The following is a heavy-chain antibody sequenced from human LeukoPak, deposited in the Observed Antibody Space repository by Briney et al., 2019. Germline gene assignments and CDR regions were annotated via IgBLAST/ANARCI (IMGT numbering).Heavy chain of an antibody. V-gene: IGHV1-8*03. D-gene: IGHD2-8*01. CDR3: ARSAEHCTNGVCYTDYYMDV. J-gene: IGHJ6*03. CDR2: MNPNSGNT. Sequence: ASVTVSCKASGYTFTDYDINWVRQAPGQGLEWMGWMNPNSGNTGYAQKFQGRVTITRNTSISTAYMELSSLRSEDTAEYYCARSAEHCTNGVCYTDYYMDVWGKGTTVTVSS. CDR1: GYTFTDYD.